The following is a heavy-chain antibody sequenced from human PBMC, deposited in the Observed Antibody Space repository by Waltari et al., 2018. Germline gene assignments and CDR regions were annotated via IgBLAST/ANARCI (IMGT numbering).Heavy chain of an antibody. CDR3: ATRNYLDS. Sequence: EMQLLESGGGLVQPGGSLRLSCAASGFTFSRFAMNWVRQAPGKGLEWVSIINDRGDITNTADSLKGRFTVSRDNSRDPLYLHMNNLTAEDTAVYYCATRNYLDSWGRGALVTVSS. J-gene: IGHJ4*02. V-gene: IGHV3-23*01. CDR1: GFTFSRFA. CDR2: INDRGDIT.